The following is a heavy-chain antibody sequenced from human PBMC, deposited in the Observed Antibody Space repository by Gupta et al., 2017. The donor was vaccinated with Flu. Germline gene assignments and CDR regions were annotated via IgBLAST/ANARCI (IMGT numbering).Heavy chain of an antibody. Sequence: QVQLVQSGAEVKKPGSSVKVSCKASGGTFSRYAISWVRQAPGQGLEWMGGIIPIFGTANYAQKLQGRVTITADKSTSTAYMELSSLRSEDTAVYYCARDGRYCTNGVCYKSNYYYGMDVWGQGTTVTVSS. D-gene: IGHD2-8*01. J-gene: IGHJ6*02. CDR2: IIPIFGTA. CDR1: GGTFSRYA. V-gene: IGHV1-69*06. CDR3: ARDGRYCTNGVCYKSNYYYGMDV.